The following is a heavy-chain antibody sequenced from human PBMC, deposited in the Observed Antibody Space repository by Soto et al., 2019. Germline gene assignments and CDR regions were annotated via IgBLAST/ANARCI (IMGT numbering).Heavy chain of an antibody. CDR2: ISSSSSNI. D-gene: IGHD2-15*01. Sequence: EVQLVESGGGLVKPGGSLRLSCAASGFTFSSYSMNWVRQAPGKGLEWVSGISSSSSNIYYADSVKGRFTITRDNAKNSLYLQMNSLRAEGTAVYYCARGVDCSAGPCYWGNYWGQGTLVTVSS. CDR1: GFTFSSYS. V-gene: IGHV3-21*01. CDR3: ARGVDCSAGPCYWGNY. J-gene: IGHJ4*02.